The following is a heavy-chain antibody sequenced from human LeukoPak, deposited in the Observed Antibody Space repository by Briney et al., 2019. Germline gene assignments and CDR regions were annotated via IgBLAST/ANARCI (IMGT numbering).Heavy chain of an antibody. V-gene: IGHV3-11*04. CDR1: GFTFSDYY. Sequence: PGGSLRLSCAASGFTFSDYYMSWVRQAPGKGLEWVSYISGDGTTRYYADSVRGRFTVSRDNTKNSLFLQMNSLRAEDTATYYCTREDYYYAAGYWGQGTLVTVSS. D-gene: IGHD3-10*01. CDR2: ISGDGTTR. J-gene: IGHJ4*02. CDR3: TREDYYYAAGY.